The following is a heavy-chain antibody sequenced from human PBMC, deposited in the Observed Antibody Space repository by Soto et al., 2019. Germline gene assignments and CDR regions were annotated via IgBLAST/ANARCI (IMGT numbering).Heavy chain of an antibody. J-gene: IGHJ5*02. CDR2: ITDTGRT. CDR1: GGSFRSRY. CDR3: ATRITVFGLLIPPFDP. Sequence: SETLSLTCAVSGGSFRSRYWSWIRQPPGKGLECIGYITDTGRTDYSPSLKSRVTISVDTSKNQFSLRLSSVTAADTAIYYCATRITVFGLLIPPFDPWGQGTQVTVSS. D-gene: IGHD3-3*01. V-gene: IGHV4-59*11.